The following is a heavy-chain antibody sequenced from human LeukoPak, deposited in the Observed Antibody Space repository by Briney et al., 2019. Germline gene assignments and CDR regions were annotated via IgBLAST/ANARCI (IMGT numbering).Heavy chain of an antibody. Sequence: SETLSLTCSVSDVHISRNYWSWIRQSAGKGLEWIGRIYSGGSTNYNPSLKSRITISVDKSKNQFSLKLSSLTAADTAVYYCARGARGYTYGYFDYWGQGTVVTVSS. CDR2: IYSGGST. V-gene: IGHV4-4*07. J-gene: IGHJ4*02. D-gene: IGHD5-18*01. CDR3: ARGARGYTYGYFDY. CDR1: DVHISRNY.